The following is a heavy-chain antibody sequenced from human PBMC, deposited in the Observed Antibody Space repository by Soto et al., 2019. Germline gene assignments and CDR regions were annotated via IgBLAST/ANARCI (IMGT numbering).Heavy chain of an antibody. CDR3: APLSVSLSGPYGIHV. Sequence: SETLSLTCSVSGYSVSSSDYYWAWIRQPPGKGLEWIGSMFYSGRTYYNPSLKSRVTLSVDTSKNQFSVRLNSVTAADTAVYYCAPLSVSLSGPYGIHVWGQGFTVPFS. CDR2: MFYSGRT. V-gene: IGHV4-39*01. D-gene: IGHD2-15*01. CDR1: GYSVSSSDYY. J-gene: IGHJ6*02.